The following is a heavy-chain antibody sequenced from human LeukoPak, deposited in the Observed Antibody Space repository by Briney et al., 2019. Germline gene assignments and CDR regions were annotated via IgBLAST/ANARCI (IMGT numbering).Heavy chain of an antibody. CDR1: GGSISSGGYY. CDR2: IDYSGST. CDR3: ARSAPSVEIGGWFDP. V-gene: IGHV4-31*03. J-gene: IGHJ5*02. Sequence: SETLSLTCTVSGGSISSGGYYWSWIRQHPGKGLEWIWYIDYSGSTYDNPSLNRRVTISVATSQNQFSLQLRSVTAADTAVYYCARSAPSVEIGGWFDPWGQGTLVTVSS.